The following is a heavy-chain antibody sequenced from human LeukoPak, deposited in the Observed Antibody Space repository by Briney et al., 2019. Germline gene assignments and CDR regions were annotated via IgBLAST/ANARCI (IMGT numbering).Heavy chain of an antibody. CDR3: ARCGYSYGLHFDY. D-gene: IGHD5-18*01. J-gene: IGHJ4*02. CDR2: IYSGGNT. Sequence: PGGSLRLSCAASGFIVSNNYMSWVRQAPGKGLEWVSVIYSGGNTYYADSVKGRFTISRDNSKNTLSLQMNSLRAEDTAVYYCARCGYSYGLHFDYWGQGTLVTVSS. V-gene: IGHV3-53*01. CDR1: GFIVSNNY.